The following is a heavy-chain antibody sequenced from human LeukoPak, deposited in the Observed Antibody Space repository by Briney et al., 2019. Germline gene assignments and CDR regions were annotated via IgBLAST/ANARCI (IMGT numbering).Heavy chain of an antibody. D-gene: IGHD3-22*01. CDR3: ARRDYYDNVRTVAAFDH. Sequence: GESLKISCKGSGYSFTNYWIGWVRHMPGKGLEWMGIIYPGDSKTRYNPAFQSQVSISADKSTSTAYLQWSSLKASDTAIYYCARRDYYDNVRTVAAFDHWGQGTLVTVSS. CDR2: IYPGDSKT. J-gene: IGHJ4*02. CDR1: GYSFTNYW. V-gene: IGHV5-51*01.